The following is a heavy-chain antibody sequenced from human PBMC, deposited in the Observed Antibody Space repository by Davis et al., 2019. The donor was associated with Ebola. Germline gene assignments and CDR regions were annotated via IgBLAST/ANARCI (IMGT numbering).Heavy chain of an antibody. Sequence: ASVKVSCKASGYTFTSYGISWVRQAPGQGLEWMGWISVYNGNTNYAQKLQGRVTMTTDTSTSAAYMELRSLRSDDTAVYFCASTVAAGTHYYFDYWGQGTLVTVSS. V-gene: IGHV1-18*01. J-gene: IGHJ4*02. D-gene: IGHD6-13*01. CDR1: GYTFTSYG. CDR2: ISVYNGNT. CDR3: ASTVAAGTHYYFDY.